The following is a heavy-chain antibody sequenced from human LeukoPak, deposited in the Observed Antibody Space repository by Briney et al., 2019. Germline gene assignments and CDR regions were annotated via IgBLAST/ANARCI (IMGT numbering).Heavy chain of an antibody. CDR3: ARDTYDILTGYYKWAFDI. D-gene: IGHD3-9*01. J-gene: IGHJ3*02. Sequence: GGSLRLSCAASGFTFSTYWMTWVRQAPGKGLEWVSSISSSSSYIYYADSVKGRFTISRDNAKNSLYLQMNSLRAEDTAVYYCARDTYDILTGYYKWAFDIWGQGTMVTVSS. V-gene: IGHV3-21*06. CDR1: GFTFSTYW. CDR2: ISSSSSYI.